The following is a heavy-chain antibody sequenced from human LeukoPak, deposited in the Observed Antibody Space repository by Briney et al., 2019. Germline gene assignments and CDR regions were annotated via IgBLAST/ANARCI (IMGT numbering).Heavy chain of an antibody. CDR2: ISSSSSTI. Sequence: PGGSLRLSCAAPGFTFSSYSMNWVRQAPGKGLEWVSYISSSSSTIYYADSVKGRFTISRDNAKNSLYLQMNSLRDEDTAVYYCARSRDDFWSGYYLDYWGQGTLVTVSS. CDR3: ARSRDDFWSGYYLDY. CDR1: GFTFSSYS. V-gene: IGHV3-48*02. J-gene: IGHJ4*02. D-gene: IGHD3-3*01.